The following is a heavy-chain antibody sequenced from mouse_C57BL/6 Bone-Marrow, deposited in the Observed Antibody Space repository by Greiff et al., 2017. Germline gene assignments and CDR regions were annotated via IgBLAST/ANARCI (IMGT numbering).Heavy chain of an antibody. J-gene: IGHJ4*01. D-gene: IGHD2-1*01. CDR3: TSRGLWGNSYAMDY. Sequence: VQLQQSGAELVRPGASVKLSCPASGFNIKDDYMHWVKQRPEQGLEWIGWIDPENGDTEYDSQFQGKATLTVDTSSITAYMQLSRLTSEDPAGYDCTSRGLWGNSYAMDYWGQGTSVTVSS. V-gene: IGHV14-4*01. CDR2: IDPENGDT. CDR1: GFNIKDDY.